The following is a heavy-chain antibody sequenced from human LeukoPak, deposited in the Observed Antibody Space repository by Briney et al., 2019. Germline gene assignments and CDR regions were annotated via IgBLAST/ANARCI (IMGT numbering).Heavy chain of an antibody. D-gene: IGHD1-26*01. CDR1: GGSISSGSDY. Sequence: SETLSLTCTVFGGSISSGSDYWSWIRQPAGKGLEWIGRIYSSGRTNYNPSLQSRVTISIDTSKNQFSLKLSSVTAADTAVYYCAGAPSNRNSGTYSWFDPWGQGTLVTVSS. CDR3: AGAPSNRNSGTYSWFDP. J-gene: IGHJ5*02. CDR2: IYSSGRT. V-gene: IGHV4-61*02.